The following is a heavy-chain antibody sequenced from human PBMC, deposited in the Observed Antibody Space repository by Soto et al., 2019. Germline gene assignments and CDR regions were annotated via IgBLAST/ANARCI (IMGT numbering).Heavy chain of an antibody. CDR2: ISSSSSYT. V-gene: IGHV3-11*05. CDR1: GFTFSDYY. D-gene: IGHD6-19*01. CDR3: AREPLAGRGFPSRGIDY. J-gene: IGHJ4*02. Sequence: GGSLRLSCAASGFTFSDYYMSWIRQAPGKGLEWVSYISSSSSYTNYADSVKGRFTISRDNAKNSLYLQMNSLRAEDTAVYYCAREPLAGRGFPSRGIDYWGQGTLVTVSS.